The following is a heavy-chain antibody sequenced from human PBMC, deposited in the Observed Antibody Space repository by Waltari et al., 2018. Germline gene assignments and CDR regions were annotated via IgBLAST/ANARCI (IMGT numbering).Heavy chain of an antibody. J-gene: IGHJ6*03. CDR1: GDTFSGYS. CDR3: VRTYCSSASCLYLDV. Sequence: QALLVQSETEMKKPGSTVKVSCKASGDTFSGYSFSWVRQAPGQGRGWMGVVVPTFGRIHYAEKVQGRVIITADEVTTTVYMELSSLRYQDTAVYYCVRTYCSSASCLYLDVWGMGTTVIVSS. D-gene: IGHD2-2*01. V-gene: IGHV1-69*01. CDR2: VVPTFGRI.